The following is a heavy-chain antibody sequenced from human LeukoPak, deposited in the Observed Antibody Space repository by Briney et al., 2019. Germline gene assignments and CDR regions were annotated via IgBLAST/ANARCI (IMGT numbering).Heavy chain of an antibody. V-gene: IGHV3-30*03. Sequence: GSLRLSCAASRFTFSIFGMHWVRQAPGKGLEWIAVISSDGTNKYYADSVRGRFTISRDNSKDTLYLQMSSLRIEDTAIYYCRAATRYLDYYYDYWGQGTLVTVSS. D-gene: IGHD3-22*01. CDR3: RAATRYLDYYYDY. CDR1: RFTFSIFG. J-gene: IGHJ4*02. CDR2: ISSDGTNK.